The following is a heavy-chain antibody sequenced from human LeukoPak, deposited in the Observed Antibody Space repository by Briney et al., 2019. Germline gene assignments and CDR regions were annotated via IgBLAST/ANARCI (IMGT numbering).Heavy chain of an antibody. Sequence: ASVKVSCKASGYTFTSYAMHWVRQAPGQRLEGMGWINAGNGNTKYSQKFQGRVTITRDTSASTAYMELSSLRSEDTAVYYCARESNWSAQDYWGQGTLVTVSS. CDR1: GYTFTSYA. CDR3: ARESNWSAQDY. CDR2: INAGNGNT. J-gene: IGHJ4*02. D-gene: IGHD6-13*01. V-gene: IGHV1-3*01.